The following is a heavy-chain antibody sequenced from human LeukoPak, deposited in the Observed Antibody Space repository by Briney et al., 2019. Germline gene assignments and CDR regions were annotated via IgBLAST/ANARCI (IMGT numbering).Heavy chain of an antibody. CDR1: GFIFSNAW. CDR3: TTLYRFDP. CDR2: IKSKTNGGTT. J-gene: IGHJ5*02. D-gene: IGHD2-2*02. Sequence: GRSLRLSCAASGFIFSNAWMSWVRQAPGKGLEWVGHIKSKTNGGTTDYAAPVKGRFTISRDDSKNTLYLQMNSLKTEDTAVYYCTTLYRFDPWGQGTLVTVSS. V-gene: IGHV3-15*01.